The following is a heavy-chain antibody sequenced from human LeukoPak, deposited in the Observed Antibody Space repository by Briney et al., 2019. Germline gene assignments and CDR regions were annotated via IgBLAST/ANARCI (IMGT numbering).Heavy chain of an antibody. CDR2: IYYSGST. CDR1: GGSISSYY. V-gene: IGHV4-59*12. CDR3: ARRNSSGWLDDAFDI. J-gene: IGHJ3*02. Sequence: PETLSLTCTVSGGSISSYYWSWIRQPPGKGLEWIGYIYYSGSTNYNPSLKSRVTISVDTSKNQFSLKLSSVTAADTAVYYCARRNSSGWLDDAFDIWGQGTMVTVSS. D-gene: IGHD6-19*01.